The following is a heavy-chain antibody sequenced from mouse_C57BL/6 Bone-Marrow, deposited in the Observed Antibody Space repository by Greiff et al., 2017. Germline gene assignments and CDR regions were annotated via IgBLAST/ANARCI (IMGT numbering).Heavy chain of an antibody. V-gene: IGHV1-81*01. CDR2: IYPRSGNT. D-gene: IGHD2-2*01. J-gene: IGHJ3*01. CDR1: GYTFTSYG. CDR3: ARSRWLPYAY. Sequence: QVQLQQPGAELVKPGASVKLSCKASGYTFTSYGISWVKQRTGQGLEWIGEIYPRSGNTYYNEKFKGKATLTADKSSSTAYMELRSLTSEDSAVYFCARSRWLPYAYWGQGTLVTVSA.